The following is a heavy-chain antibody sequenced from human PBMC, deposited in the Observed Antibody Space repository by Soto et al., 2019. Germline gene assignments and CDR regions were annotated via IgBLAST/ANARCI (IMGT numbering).Heavy chain of an antibody. D-gene: IGHD3-10*01. Sequence: EVQLLESGGGLVQPGGSLRLSCAASGFTFSSYAMSWVRQAPGKGLEWVSIIGVGGGDRYYPESVKGRCTISRVNSRDTLYLEMKSLRDEDTAVYYCARVRFGELVWGQGPLVTVSS. CDR2: IGVGGGDR. CDR3: ARVRFGELV. CDR1: GFTFSSYA. J-gene: IGHJ4*02. V-gene: IGHV3-23*01.